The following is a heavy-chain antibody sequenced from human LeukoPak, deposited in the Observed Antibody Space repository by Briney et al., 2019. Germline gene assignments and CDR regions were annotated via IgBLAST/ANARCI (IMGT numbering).Heavy chain of an antibody. J-gene: IGHJ4*02. V-gene: IGHV3-30*04. Sequence: GRSLRLSCAASGFTFSSYAMHWVRQAPGKGLEWVAVISYDGSNKYYADSVKGRFTISRDNSKNTLYLQMNSLRAEDTAVYYCARAYDSSGYPTYPFDYWGQGTLVTVSS. CDR1: GFTFSSYA. CDR2: ISYDGSNK. CDR3: ARAYDSSGYPTYPFDY. D-gene: IGHD3-22*01.